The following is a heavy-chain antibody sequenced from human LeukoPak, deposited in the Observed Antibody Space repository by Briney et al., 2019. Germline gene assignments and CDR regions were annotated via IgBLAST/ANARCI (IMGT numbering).Heavy chain of an antibody. V-gene: IGHV3-23*01. Sequence: PGGSLRLSCAASGFTFSSYAMSWVRQAPGKGLEWVSAIRGSGGSTYYADSVKGRFTISRDNSKNTLYLQMNSLRAEDTAVYYCARYRVVVITNKNYYFDYWGQGTLVTVSS. CDR3: ARYRVVVITNKNYYFDY. CDR1: GFTFSSYA. CDR2: IRGSGGST. J-gene: IGHJ4*02. D-gene: IGHD3-22*01.